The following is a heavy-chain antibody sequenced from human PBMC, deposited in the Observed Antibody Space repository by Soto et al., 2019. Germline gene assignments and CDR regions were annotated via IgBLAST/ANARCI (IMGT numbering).Heavy chain of an antibody. V-gene: IGHV4-30-4*01. D-gene: IGHD6-6*01. CDR1: GGSISSGDYY. CDR3: ARTHSSSSRPYYFDY. CDR2: IYYSGST. Sequence: TLSLTCTVSGGSISSGDYYWSWIRQPPGKGLEWIGYIYYSGSTYYNPSLKSRVTISVDTSKNQFSLKLSSVTAADTAVYYCARTHSSSSRPYYFDYWGQGTLVTVSS. J-gene: IGHJ4*02.